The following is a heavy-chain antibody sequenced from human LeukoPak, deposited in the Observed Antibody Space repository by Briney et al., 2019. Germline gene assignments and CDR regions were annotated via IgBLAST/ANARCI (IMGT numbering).Heavy chain of an antibody. J-gene: IGHJ6*02. CDR2: INHSGST. CDR3: ARVRIVATTNYYYYYGMDV. V-gene: IGHV4-34*01. Sequence: SETLSLTCTVSGGSISSYYWSWIRQPPGKGLEWIGEINHSGSTNYNPSLKSRVTISVDTSKNQFSLKLSSVTAADTAVYYCARVRIVATTNYYYYYGMDVWGQGTTVTVSS. D-gene: IGHD5-12*01. CDR1: GGSISSYY.